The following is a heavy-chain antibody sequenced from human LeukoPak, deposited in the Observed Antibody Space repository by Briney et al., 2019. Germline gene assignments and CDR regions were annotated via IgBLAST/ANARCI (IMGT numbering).Heavy chain of an antibody. D-gene: IGHD2-2*01. V-gene: IGHV4-59*01. CDR3: ARGSIPTQNWFDP. CDR2: MYYTGSS. Sequence: PSETLSLTCTVSGGSIYNYFWNWIRQPPGKGLEWIGYMYYTGSSSYSPSLKSRVTISVDTSKNQFSLKLSSVTTADTAIYYCARGSIPTQNWFDPWGQGTPVTVSS. CDR1: GGSIYNYF. J-gene: IGHJ5*02.